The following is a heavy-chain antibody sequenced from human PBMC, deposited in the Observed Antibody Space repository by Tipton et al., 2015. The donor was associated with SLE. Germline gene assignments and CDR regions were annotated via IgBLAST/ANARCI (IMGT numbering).Heavy chain of an antibody. CDR1: DVSINNYY. CDR3: ARRFLEWFGYGMDV. CDR2: ISYSGNA. J-gene: IGHJ6*02. Sequence: TLSLTCSVSDVSINNYYWNWIRQSPGKGLEWIGYISYSGNANYNPSLETRVTMSVDTSKRQFSLNLSSVTAADTAVYYCARRFLEWFGYGMDVWGQGTTVTVSS. D-gene: IGHD3-3*01. V-gene: IGHV4-59*07.